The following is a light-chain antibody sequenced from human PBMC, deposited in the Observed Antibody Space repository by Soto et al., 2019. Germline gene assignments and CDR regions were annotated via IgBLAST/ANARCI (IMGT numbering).Light chain of an antibody. Sequence: EIVLTQSPDTVSLSPGEGATLSCRASQSVSSSVLAWYQQKPGQVPRLLIYGASRRATGVSDRFSGSGSGTDFSLTISRLEPEDFAVYYCQQYYSSPRTFGQGTKVEIK. CDR1: QSVSSSV. CDR2: GAS. J-gene: IGKJ1*01. V-gene: IGKV3-20*01. CDR3: QQYYSSPRT.